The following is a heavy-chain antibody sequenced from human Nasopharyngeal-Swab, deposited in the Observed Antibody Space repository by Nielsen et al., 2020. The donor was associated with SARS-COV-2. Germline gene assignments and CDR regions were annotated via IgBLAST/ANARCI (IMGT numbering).Heavy chain of an antibody. CDR1: GFTFSSHW. V-gene: IGHV3-30*03. CDR2: IAHDASNE. D-gene: IGHD6-13*01. J-gene: IGHJ5*02. Sequence: GESLKISCAASGFTFSSHWMHWVRQAPGKGLEWVAFIAHDASNEYYGDSVKGRFSISRDSSKNTLYLQMNSLRAEDTALYHCARPLSRDSTWTTEANWFDPWGQGTLVTVSS. CDR3: ARPLSRDSTWTTEANWFDP.